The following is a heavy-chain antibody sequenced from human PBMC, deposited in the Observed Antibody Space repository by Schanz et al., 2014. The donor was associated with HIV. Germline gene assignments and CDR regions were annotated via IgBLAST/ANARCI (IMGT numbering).Heavy chain of an antibody. J-gene: IGHJ6*02. CDR3: ARDTADIVATITNYYYGMDV. CDR1: GFTFSSYG. D-gene: IGHD5-12*01. V-gene: IGHV3-21*02. Sequence: VQLVESGGGVVQPGRSLRLSCAASGFTFSSYGMHWVRQVPGKGLEWVSSISTSRSYIDYADSVKGRFTISRDNAKNSLYLQMNSLRAEDTAVYYCARDTADIVATITNYYYGMDVWGQGTTVTVSS. CDR2: ISTSRSYI.